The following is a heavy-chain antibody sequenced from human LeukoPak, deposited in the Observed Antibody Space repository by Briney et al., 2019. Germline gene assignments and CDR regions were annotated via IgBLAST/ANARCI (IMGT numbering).Heavy chain of an antibody. V-gene: IGHV3-23*01. CDR1: GFTFSSHA. CDR3: ARSGYDYVWGSYRPDYYFDY. D-gene: IGHD3-16*02. CDR2: ISGSGGNT. J-gene: IGHJ4*02. Sequence: PGGSLRLSCAASGFTFSSHAMSWVRQAPGKGLEWVSAISGSGGNTYYADSVKGRFTISTDNSKNTLYMQMNSLRAEDTAVYYCARSGYDYVWGSYRPDYYFDYWGQGTLVTVSS.